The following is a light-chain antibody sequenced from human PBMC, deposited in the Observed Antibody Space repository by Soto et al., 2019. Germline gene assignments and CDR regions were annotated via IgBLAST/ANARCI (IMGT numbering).Light chain of an antibody. CDR1: QSITTF. CDR3: QQYNSYSYT. CDR2: DAS. Sequence: DIQMTQSPSTLSASIGDRVTITCRASQSITTFLAWYQQKPGKAPQILIYDASKLEPGVPSRLSGGGSGTEFTLTISNLQPDDFATYYCQQYNSYSYTFGQGTKLEIK. V-gene: IGKV1-5*01. J-gene: IGKJ2*01.